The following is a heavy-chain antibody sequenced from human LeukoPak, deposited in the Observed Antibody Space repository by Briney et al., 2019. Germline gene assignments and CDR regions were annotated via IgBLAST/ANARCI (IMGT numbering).Heavy chain of an antibody. D-gene: IGHD4-17*01. CDR1: GGSISSYY. V-gene: IGHV4-59*01. J-gene: IGHJ4*02. CDR2: IYYSGTT. Sequence: SEILCLTCTVSGGSISSYYWSWIRQPPGKGLEWIGYIYYSGTTNYNPSLKSRVTISVDTSKNQFSLKLSSVTAADTAVYYCARVPSYGDYEFYFDYWGQGTLVTVSS. CDR3: ARVPSYGDYEFYFDY.